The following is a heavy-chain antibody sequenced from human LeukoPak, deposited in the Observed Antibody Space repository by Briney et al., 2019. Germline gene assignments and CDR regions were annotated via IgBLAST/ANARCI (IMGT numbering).Heavy chain of an antibody. CDR3: ARDLWCGADRYGTFDI. CDR1: GFIFSNYG. V-gene: IGHV3-33*01. D-gene: IGHD2-21*02. Sequence: PGGSLRLSCAASGFIFSNYGMHWVRQAPGKGLEWAALTWYDESNKYYADSVKGRFTISRDNSKNTLYLQMNSLRAEDTAVYYCARDLWCGADRYGTFDIWGQGTMVSVSS. J-gene: IGHJ3*02. CDR2: TWYDESNK.